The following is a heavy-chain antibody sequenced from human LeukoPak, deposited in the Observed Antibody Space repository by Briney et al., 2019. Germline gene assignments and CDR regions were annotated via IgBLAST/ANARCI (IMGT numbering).Heavy chain of an antibody. CDR2: IYHTGNT. Sequence: SETLSLTCTVSGYSISRGYYWGWIRQPPGKGLEWIGSIYHTGNTYSNPPLKSRVTISVATSRNQFSLKLNSVTAADTAVYYCARYNPSGYDLDYWGQGSLVTVSS. V-gene: IGHV4-38-2*02. CDR1: GYSISRGYY. D-gene: IGHD5-12*01. CDR3: ARYNPSGYDLDY. J-gene: IGHJ4*02.